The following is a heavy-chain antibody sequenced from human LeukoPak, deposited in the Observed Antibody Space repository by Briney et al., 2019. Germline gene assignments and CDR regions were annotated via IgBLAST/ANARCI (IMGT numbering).Heavy chain of an antibody. V-gene: IGHV3-48*03. Sequence: GFTFGNCVVIGGRRALGKELEWVSYISRIGSTIYYAASVKGRFTISRDNAKNSLYLQMNSLRAEDTAVYYCARESGYPPYSSSWYTPLDIWGQGTMVTVSS. CDR1: GFTFGNCV. D-gene: IGHD6-13*01. CDR2: ISRIGSTI. CDR3: ARESGYPPYSSSWYTPLDI. J-gene: IGHJ3*02.